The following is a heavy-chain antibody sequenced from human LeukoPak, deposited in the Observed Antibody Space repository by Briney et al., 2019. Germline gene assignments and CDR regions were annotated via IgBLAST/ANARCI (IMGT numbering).Heavy chain of an antibody. J-gene: IGHJ4*02. D-gene: IGHD3-10*01. Sequence: GESLKISCKGSGYSFTSYWISWVRQMPGKGLGWMGIIYPGDSDTRYSPSFQGQVTISADKSISTAYLQWSSLKASDTAMYYCARTYYYGSGSYFPLGIDYWGQGTLVTVSS. CDR3: ARTYYYGSGSYFPLGIDY. CDR1: GYSFTSYW. CDR2: IYPGDSDT. V-gene: IGHV5-51*01.